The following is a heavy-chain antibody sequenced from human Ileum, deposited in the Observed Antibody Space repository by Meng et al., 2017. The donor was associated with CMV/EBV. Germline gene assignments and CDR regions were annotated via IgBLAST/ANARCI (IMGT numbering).Heavy chain of an antibody. V-gene: IGHV4-39*07. CDR2: IHYSGST. J-gene: IGHJ4*02. D-gene: IGHD3-22*01. Sequence: SETLSLTCTVSGGSVSSSAYYWGWIRQPPGKGLEWMGSIHYSGSTYYNPSLKSRVTMSVDTSENQFSLKLNSVTAADTAVYYCARRAYYYDSSGYYGYWGQGTLVTVSS. CDR1: GGSVSSSAYY. CDR3: ARRAYYYDSSGYYGY.